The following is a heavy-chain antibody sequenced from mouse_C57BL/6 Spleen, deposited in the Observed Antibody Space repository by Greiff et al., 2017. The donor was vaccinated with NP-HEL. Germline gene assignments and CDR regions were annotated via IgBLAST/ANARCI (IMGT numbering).Heavy chain of an antibody. CDR2: ISSGSSTL. CDR3: ATKVSYYSIYYAMDY. D-gene: IGHD2-5*01. J-gene: IGHJ4*01. CDR1: GFTFSDYG. Sequence: EVKLMESGGGLVKPGGSLKLSCAASGFTFSDYGMHWVRQAPEKGLEWVAYISSGSSTLYYADTVQGRFTISRDNAKNTLFLQMTSLRSEDTAMYYCATKVSYYSIYYAMDYWGQGTSVTVSS. V-gene: IGHV5-17*01.